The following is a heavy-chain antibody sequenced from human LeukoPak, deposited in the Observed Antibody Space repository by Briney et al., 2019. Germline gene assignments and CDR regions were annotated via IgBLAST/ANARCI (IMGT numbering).Heavy chain of an antibody. CDR2: ISAYNGNT. D-gene: IGHD3-9*01. J-gene: IGHJ4*02. CDR1: GYTFTSYG. Sequence: GASVKVSCKASGYTFTSYGISWVRQAPGQGLEWMGWISAYNGNTNHAQKLQGRVTMTTDTSTSTAYMELRSLRSDDTAVYYCARVEIGLRYFDWLLPIDYWGQGTLVTVSS. V-gene: IGHV1-18*04. CDR3: ARVEIGLRYFDWLLPIDY.